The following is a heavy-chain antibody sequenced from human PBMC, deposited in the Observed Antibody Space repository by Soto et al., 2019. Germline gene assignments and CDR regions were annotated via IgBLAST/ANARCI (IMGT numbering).Heavy chain of an antibody. Sequence: GGSLRLSCAASGFTVSSNYMSWVRQAPGKGLEWVSVIYSGGSTYYADSVKGRFTISRDNSKNTLYLQMNSLRAEDTAVYYCARAFRSGSYPYYYYYGMDVWGQGTTVTVSS. V-gene: IGHV3-53*01. D-gene: IGHD1-26*01. CDR2: IYSGGST. CDR1: GFTVSSNY. CDR3: ARAFRSGSYPYYYYYGMDV. J-gene: IGHJ6*02.